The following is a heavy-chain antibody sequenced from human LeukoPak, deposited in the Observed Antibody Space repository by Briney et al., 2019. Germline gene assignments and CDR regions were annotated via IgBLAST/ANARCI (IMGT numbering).Heavy chain of an antibody. CDR1: GGSISSGDYY. J-gene: IGHJ4*02. V-gene: IGHV4-30-4*08. CDR3: ATYYYDSSGYYYDPHFDY. CDR2: IYYSGST. D-gene: IGHD3-22*01. Sequence: PSETLSLTCTVSGGSISSGDYYWRWIRQPPGKGLEWIGYIYYSGSTYYNPSLKSRVTISVDTSKNQFSLKLSSVTAADTAVHYCATYYYDSSGYYYDPHFDYWGQGTLVTVSS.